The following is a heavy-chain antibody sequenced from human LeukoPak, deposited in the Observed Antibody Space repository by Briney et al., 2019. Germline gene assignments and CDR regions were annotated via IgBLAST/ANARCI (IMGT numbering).Heavy chain of an antibody. CDR2: ISWNSGSI. Sequence: GGSLRLSCAASGFTFDDYAMHWVRQAPGKGLEWVSGISWNSGSIGYADSVKGRFTISRDNAKNSLYLQMNSLRAEDTALYYCAKGPTVYYYGSGNHFFDYWGQGTLVTVSS. CDR1: GFTFDDYA. V-gene: IGHV3-9*01. J-gene: IGHJ4*02. D-gene: IGHD3-10*01. CDR3: AKGPTVYYYGSGNHFFDY.